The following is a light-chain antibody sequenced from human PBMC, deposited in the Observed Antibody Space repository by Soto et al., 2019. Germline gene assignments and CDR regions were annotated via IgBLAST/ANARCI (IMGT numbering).Light chain of an antibody. V-gene: IGKV1-5*03. Sequence: DIQMTQSPSTLSASVGDRVTITCRASQSISSWLAWYQQKPGRAPKLQIYKASSLETGVPSRFSGSGSGTEFTLIISSLQPDDFASYYSQQYGSSSPWTFGQGTKVEIK. CDR3: QQYGSSSPWT. CDR2: KAS. CDR1: QSISSW. J-gene: IGKJ1*01.